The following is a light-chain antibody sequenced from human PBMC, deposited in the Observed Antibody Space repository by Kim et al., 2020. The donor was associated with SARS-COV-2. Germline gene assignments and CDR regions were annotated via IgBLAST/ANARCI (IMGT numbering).Light chain of an antibody. CDR2: GAS. J-gene: IGKJ1*01. Sequence: SPGERATLSCRASHSLSSNLAWYQQKPGQAPRLLIYGASTRATGIPARFSGSGSGTEFTLTISSLQSEDFAVYYCQQYNNWPPWTFGQGTKVDIK. V-gene: IGKV3-15*01. CDR1: HSLSSN. CDR3: QQYNNWPPWT.